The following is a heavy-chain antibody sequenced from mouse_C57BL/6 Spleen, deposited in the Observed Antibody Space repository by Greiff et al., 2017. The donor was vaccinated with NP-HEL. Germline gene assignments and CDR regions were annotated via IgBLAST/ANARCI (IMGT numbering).Heavy chain of an antibody. D-gene: IGHD1-1*01. J-gene: IGHJ4*01. V-gene: IGHV1-69*01. CDR3: ARSVYYGSSSLRAMDY. CDR1: GYTFTSYW. Sequence: QVQLQQPGAELVMPGASVKLSCKASGYTFTSYWMHWVKQRPGQGLEWIGEIDPSDSYTNYNQKFKGKSTLTVDKSSSTAYMQLSSLTSEDSAVYYCARSVYYGSSSLRAMDYWGQGTSVTVSS. CDR2: IDPSDSYT.